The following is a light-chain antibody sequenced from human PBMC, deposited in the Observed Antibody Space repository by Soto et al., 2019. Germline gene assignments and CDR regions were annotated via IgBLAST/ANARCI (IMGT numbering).Light chain of an antibody. Sequence: EIVLTQSPGTLSLSPGERATLSCRASQSVSSSYLAWYQQKPGQAPRLLIYGASSRATGIPDRFSGSGSGTDLTLTISRLEPEDFAEYYCQQYGSSPLYTFGQGTKLEIK. CDR2: GAS. V-gene: IGKV3-20*01. CDR1: QSVSSSY. J-gene: IGKJ2*01. CDR3: QQYGSSPLYT.